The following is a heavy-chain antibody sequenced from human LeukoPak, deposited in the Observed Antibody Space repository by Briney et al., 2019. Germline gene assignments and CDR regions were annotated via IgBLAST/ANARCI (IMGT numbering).Heavy chain of an antibody. CDR3: ARHARFAAYEPDY. D-gene: IGHD3-10*01. CDR2: ISAYDGNT. Sequence: GASVKVSCKASGLTFSNYGITWVRQAPGQGLEWVGWISAYDGNTNYAQKFQGRVTMTTDTSTSTAHMELRSLRYDDTAVYYCARHARFAAYEPDYWCQGTLVTVSS. CDR1: GLTFSNYG. J-gene: IGHJ4*02. V-gene: IGHV1-18*01.